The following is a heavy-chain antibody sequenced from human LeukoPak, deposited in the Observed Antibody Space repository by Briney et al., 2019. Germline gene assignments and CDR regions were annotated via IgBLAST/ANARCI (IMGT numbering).Heavy chain of an antibody. CDR3: ARGTQQLVRWLDY. CDR2: INHSGST. J-gene: IGHJ4*02. CDR1: GGSFSGYY. D-gene: IGHD6-13*01. V-gene: IGHV4-34*01. Sequence: PSETLSLTCAVYGGSFSGYYWSWIRQPPGKGLEWIGEINHSGSTNYNPSLKSRVTISVDTSKNQFSLKLSSVTAADTAVYYCARGTQQLVRWLDYWGQGTLVTVSS.